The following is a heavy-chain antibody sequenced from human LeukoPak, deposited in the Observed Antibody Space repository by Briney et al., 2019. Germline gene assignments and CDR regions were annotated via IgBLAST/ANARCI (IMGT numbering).Heavy chain of an antibody. Sequence: LSGGSLRLSCAASGFTFSSYAMSWVRQAPGKGLEWVSAISGSGGSTYYADSVKARFTISRDNSKNTLYLQMNYLRDEDTAVYYCAKGGAGISGPPRWFDPWGQGTLVTVSS. CDR1: GFTFSSYA. V-gene: IGHV3-23*01. J-gene: IGHJ5*02. CDR3: AKGGAGISGPPRWFDP. D-gene: IGHD3-3*02. CDR2: ISGSGGST.